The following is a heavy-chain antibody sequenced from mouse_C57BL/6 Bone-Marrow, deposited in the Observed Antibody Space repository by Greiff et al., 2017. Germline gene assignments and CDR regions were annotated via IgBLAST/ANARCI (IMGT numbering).Heavy chain of an antibody. CDR2: IWWDDAK. J-gene: IGHJ3*01. CDR3: ARIAPYYGQGFAY. V-gene: IGHV8-8*01. CDR1: GFSLSTFGLG. D-gene: IGHD2-10*01. Sequence: QVTLKESGPGILQPSQTLSLTCSFSGFSLSTFGLGVGWIRQPSGKGLEWLAHIWWDDAKYYNPAPKSRLTISKDTSKNQVFLTIANVETADTATYYCARIAPYYGQGFAYWGQGTLVTVSA.